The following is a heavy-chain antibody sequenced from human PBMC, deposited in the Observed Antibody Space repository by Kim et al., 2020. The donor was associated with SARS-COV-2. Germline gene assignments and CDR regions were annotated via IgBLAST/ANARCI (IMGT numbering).Heavy chain of an antibody. CDR2: ISSSSSYI. CDR1: GFTFSSYS. Sequence: GGSLRLSCAASGFTFSSYSMNWVRQAPGKGLEWVSSISSSSSYIYYADSVKGRFTISRDNAKNSLYLQMNSLRAEDTAVYYCASSSAGVRGVIPFDYWGQGTLVTVSS. CDR3: ASSSAGVRGVIPFDY. D-gene: IGHD3-10*01. J-gene: IGHJ4*02. V-gene: IGHV3-21*01.